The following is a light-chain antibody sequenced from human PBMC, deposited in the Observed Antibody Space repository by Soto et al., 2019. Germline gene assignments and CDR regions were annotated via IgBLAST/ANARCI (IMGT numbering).Light chain of an antibody. V-gene: IGKV2-28*01. J-gene: IGKJ4*01. CDR1: PSLLHINGFNY. Sequence: DIVMTQSPLSLPVTPGEPASISCRSSPSLLHINGFNYLYWYLQKPGQSPQLLIYLTSHRAYGVPGRFSGPVSGTDFQLSICRVEAADVAVYYCMQALLSPFTFRGGT. CDR2: LTS. CDR3: MQALLSPFT.